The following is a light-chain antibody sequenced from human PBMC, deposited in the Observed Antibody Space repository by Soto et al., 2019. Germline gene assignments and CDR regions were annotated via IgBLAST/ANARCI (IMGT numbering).Light chain of an antibody. CDR3: QQYNNWPPTWT. Sequence: EIVMTQSPATLSVSPGERATLSCRASQSVSSNLAWYQQKPGQAPGLLIYDASTRATGIPATFSGSGSGTEFTLTISSLQSEDFAVYYCQQYNNWPPTWTFGQGTKVEIK. CDR1: QSVSSN. V-gene: IGKV3-15*01. CDR2: DAS. J-gene: IGKJ1*01.